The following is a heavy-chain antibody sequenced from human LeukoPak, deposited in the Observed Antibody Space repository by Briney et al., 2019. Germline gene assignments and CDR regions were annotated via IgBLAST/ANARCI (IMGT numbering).Heavy chain of an antibody. CDR1: RFTPSSYG. J-gene: IGHJ4*02. V-gene: IGHV3-30*18. Sequence: PGRSLRLSPAPSRFTPSSYGTHCVRQAPGKGRESVAVIAYDGSNKYYAESVKGRFTISRDNSKNTLYLQMNSLRAEDTAVYYCAKERPPVRVFDYWGQGTLVTVSS. CDR2: IAYDGSNK. CDR3: AKERPPVRVFDY.